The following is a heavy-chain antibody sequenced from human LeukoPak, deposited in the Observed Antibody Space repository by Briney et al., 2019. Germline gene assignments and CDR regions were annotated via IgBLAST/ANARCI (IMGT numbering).Heavy chain of an antibody. J-gene: IGHJ4*02. D-gene: IGHD3-22*01. CDR2: INPNSGGT. CDR1: GYTFTGYY. V-gene: IGHV1-2*02. Sequence: GASVKVSCKASGYTFTGYYMHWVRQAPGQGLEWMGWINPNSGGTNYAQKFQGRVTMTRDVSTSTVYMELSSLRSEDTAVYYCARGLSSGYYYYFDYWGQGTLVTVSS. CDR3: ARGLSSGYYYYFDY.